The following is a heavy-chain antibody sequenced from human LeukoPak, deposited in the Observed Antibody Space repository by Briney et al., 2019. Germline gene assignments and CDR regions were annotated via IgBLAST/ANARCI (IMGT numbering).Heavy chain of an antibody. J-gene: IGHJ5*02. CDR2: INPNSGGT. Sequence: ASVKVSCKASGYTFTTYAVNWVRQAPGQGLEWMGWINPNSGGTNYAQKFQGRVTMTRDTSISTAYMELSRLRSDDTAVYYCARAKDYGDLRGWFDPWGQGTLVTVSS. CDR1: GYTFTTYA. D-gene: IGHD4-17*01. CDR3: ARAKDYGDLRGWFDP. V-gene: IGHV1-2*02.